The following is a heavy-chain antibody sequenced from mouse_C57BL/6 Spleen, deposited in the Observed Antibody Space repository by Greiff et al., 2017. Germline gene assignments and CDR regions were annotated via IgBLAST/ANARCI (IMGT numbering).Heavy chain of an antibody. Sequence: ESGGDLVKPGGSLKLSCAASGFTFSSYGMSWVRQTPDKRLEWVATISSGGSYTYYPDSVKGRFTISRDNAKNTLYLQMSSLKSEDTAMYYCARDAKLGRWYFDVWGTGTTVTVSS. V-gene: IGHV5-6*01. D-gene: IGHD4-1*01. CDR3: ARDAKLGRWYFDV. CDR2: ISSGGSYT. J-gene: IGHJ1*03. CDR1: GFTFSSYG.